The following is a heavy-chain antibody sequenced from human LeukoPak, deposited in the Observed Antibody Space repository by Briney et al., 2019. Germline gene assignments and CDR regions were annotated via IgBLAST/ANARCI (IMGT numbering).Heavy chain of an antibody. J-gene: IGHJ6*03. D-gene: IGHD1-1*01. Sequence: SETLSLTCTVSDDSITMYYWTWIRQPPGKGLEWIGYVDHTGSTNFNPSLNGRVSISRDTTKNLFSLRLRSVTAADTAVYFCARGCVSSSTWYSTYYYYFYMDVWGKGPTVTVSS. CDR3: ARGCVSSSTWYSTYYYYFYMDV. CDR1: DDSITMYY. CDR2: VDHTGST. V-gene: IGHV4-59*01.